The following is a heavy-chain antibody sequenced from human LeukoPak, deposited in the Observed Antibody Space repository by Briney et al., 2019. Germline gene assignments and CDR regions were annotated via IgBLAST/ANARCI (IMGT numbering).Heavy chain of an antibody. Sequence: SETLSLTCAVYGGSFSGYYWSWIRQPPGKGLEWIGEINHSGSTNYNPSLKSRVTISVDTSKNQFSLKLSSVTAADTAVYYCARGVVVVPAAIVGMDVWGQGTTVTVSS. V-gene: IGHV4-34*01. J-gene: IGHJ6*02. CDR3: ARGVVVVPAAIVGMDV. D-gene: IGHD2-2*01. CDR2: INHSGST. CDR1: GGSFSGYY.